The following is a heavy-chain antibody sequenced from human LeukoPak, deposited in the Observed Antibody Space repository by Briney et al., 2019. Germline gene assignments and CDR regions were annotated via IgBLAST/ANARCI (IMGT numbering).Heavy chain of an antibody. Sequence: PGGSLRLSCAASGFTFSSYWMSWVRQAPGKGLEWVANIKQDRSEKYYVDSVKGRFTISRDNAKNSLYLQMNSLRAEDTAVYYCARGPTYYGDYPFFPDYWGQGTLVTVSS. CDR2: IKQDRSEK. V-gene: IGHV3-7*03. J-gene: IGHJ4*02. D-gene: IGHD4-17*01. CDR3: ARGPTYYGDYPFFPDY. CDR1: GFTFSSYW.